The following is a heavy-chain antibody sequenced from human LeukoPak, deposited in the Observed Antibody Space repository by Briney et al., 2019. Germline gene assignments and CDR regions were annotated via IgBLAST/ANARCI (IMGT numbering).Heavy chain of an antibody. J-gene: IGHJ3*02. CDR1: GFTFTSYA. CDR2: INAGNGNT. D-gene: IGHD6-13*01. V-gene: IGHV1-3*01. CDR3: ARSRWYSQDAFDI. Sequence: PGGSLRLSCAASGFTFTSYAMHWVRQAPGQRLEWMGWINAGNGNTKYSQKFQGRVTITRDTSASTAYMELSSLRSEDTAVYYCARSRWYSQDAFDIWGQGTMVTVSS.